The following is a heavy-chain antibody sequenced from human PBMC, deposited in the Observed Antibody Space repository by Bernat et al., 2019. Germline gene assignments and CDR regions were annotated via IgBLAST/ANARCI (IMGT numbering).Heavy chain of an antibody. CDR2: ISGSGGST. Sequence: EVQLLESGGGLVQPGGSLRLSCAASGITFSIYAVSWVRQAPGKGLQWVSSISGSGGSTYYADSVKGRFTISRDNSKSTLYLQMNSLRVEDTAIYYCARDDIPSGTRKFDHWGQGTLVTVSS. D-gene: IGHD3-10*01. V-gene: IGHV3-23*01. CDR3: ARDDIPSGTRKFDH. J-gene: IGHJ4*02. CDR1: GITFSIYA.